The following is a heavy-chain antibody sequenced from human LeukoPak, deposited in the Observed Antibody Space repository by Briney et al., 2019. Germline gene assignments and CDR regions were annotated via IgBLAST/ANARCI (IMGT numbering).Heavy chain of an antibody. CDR1: GFTFSSYG. CDR3: ARLGYCSSTSCLGYYGMDV. CDR2: IWYDGSNK. V-gene: IGHV3-33*01. J-gene: IGHJ6*02. D-gene: IGHD2-2*01. Sequence: GRSLRLSCAASGFTFSSYGMHWVRQAPGKGLEWVAVIWYDGSNKYCADSVKGRFTISRDNSKNTLYLQMNSLRAEDTAVYYCARLGYCSSTSCLGYYGMDVWGQGTTVTVSS.